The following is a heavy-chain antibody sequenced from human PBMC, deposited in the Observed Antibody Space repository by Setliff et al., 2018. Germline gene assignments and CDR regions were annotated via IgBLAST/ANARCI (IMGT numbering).Heavy chain of an antibody. D-gene: IGHD3-16*01. CDR2: ISST. J-gene: IGHJ4*02. Sequence: PGGSLRLSCAASGFSFNGYAMNWVRQAPGRGLEWVSYISSTTYADSVKGRFTISRDNAKNSLYLQMDSLRAEDTAVYYCARVGVFGGGYFDFWGQGTLVTVSS. CDR1: GFSFNGYA. CDR3: ARVGVFGGGYFDF. V-gene: IGHV3-48*01.